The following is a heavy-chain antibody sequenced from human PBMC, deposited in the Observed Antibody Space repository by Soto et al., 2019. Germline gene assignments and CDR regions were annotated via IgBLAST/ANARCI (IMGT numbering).Heavy chain of an antibody. CDR1: GYIFTNSW. CDR2: IYPGDSDT. J-gene: IGHJ6*02. V-gene: IGHV5-51*01. CDR3: ARLQAAMPAAAGMDV. Sequence: GDSLKISCKGSGYIFTNSWIGWVRQMPGKGLEWMGIIYPGDSDTRYSPSFQGQVTISADKSITTAYLQWSSLTASDTAMYYCARLQAAMPAAAGMDVWGQGTAVTVSS. D-gene: IGHD2-2*01.